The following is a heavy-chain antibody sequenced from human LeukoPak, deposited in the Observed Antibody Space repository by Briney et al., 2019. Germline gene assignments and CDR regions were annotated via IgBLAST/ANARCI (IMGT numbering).Heavy chain of an antibody. Sequence: GASVKVSCKASGGTFSSYTISWVRQAPGQGLEWMGRIIPIPGIANYAQKFQGRVTITADKSTSTAYMELSSLRSEDTAVYYCARASPVGSGYYYFDYWGQGTLVTVSS. V-gene: IGHV1-69*02. J-gene: IGHJ4*02. CDR3: ARASPVGSGYYYFDY. D-gene: IGHD3-22*01. CDR2: IIPIPGIA. CDR1: GGTFSSYT.